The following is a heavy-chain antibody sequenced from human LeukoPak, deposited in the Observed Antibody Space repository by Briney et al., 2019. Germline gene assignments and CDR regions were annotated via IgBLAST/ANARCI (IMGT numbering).Heavy chain of an antibody. CDR1: GFTFSSYA. Sequence: GGSLRLSCAASGFTFSSYAMHWVRQAPGKGLEWVAVISYDGSNKYHADSVKGRFTISRDNSKNTLYLQMNSLRAEDTAVYYCARDRTSIAAAGLDYWGQGTLVTVSS. J-gene: IGHJ4*02. V-gene: IGHV3-30*04. D-gene: IGHD6-13*01. CDR3: ARDRTSIAAAGLDY. CDR2: ISYDGSNK.